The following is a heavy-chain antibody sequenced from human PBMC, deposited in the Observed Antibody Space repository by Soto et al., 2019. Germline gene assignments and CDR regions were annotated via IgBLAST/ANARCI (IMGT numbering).Heavy chain of an antibody. D-gene: IGHD3-22*01. CDR3: ARGDTSDYSTATPADY. Sequence: GESLKISCSGSGYSFANYWIGWVRQMPGKGLEWMGIIYPSDSDTGYSPSFQGQVTISADKSISTAFLQWSSLKASDTAMYFCARGDTSDYSTATPADYWGQGTLVTVSS. CDR1: GYSFANYW. J-gene: IGHJ4*02. V-gene: IGHV5-51*01. CDR2: IYPSDSDT.